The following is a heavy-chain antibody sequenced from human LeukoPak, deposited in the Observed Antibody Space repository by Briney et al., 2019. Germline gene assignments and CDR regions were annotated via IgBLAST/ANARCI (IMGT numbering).Heavy chain of an antibody. CDR2: LYYSGRT. V-gene: IGHV4-39*01. D-gene: IGHD5-12*01. J-gene: IGHJ4*02. Sequence: SETLSLTCTVSGGSISSRSYYWGWIRQPPGKGLEWIGSLYYSGRTYYNPSLKSRVTISVDTSKNQFSLKLSSVTAADTAVYYRARRPHSGYEGNSYYFDYWGQGTLVTVSS. CDR3: ARRPHSGYEGNSYYFDY. CDR1: GGSISSRSYY.